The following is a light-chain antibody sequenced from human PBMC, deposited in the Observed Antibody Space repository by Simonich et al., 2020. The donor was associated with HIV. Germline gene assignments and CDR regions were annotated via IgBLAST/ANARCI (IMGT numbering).Light chain of an antibody. V-gene: IGKV1-33*01. J-gene: IGKJ1*01. CDR3: QQYDTLPWT. CDR1: QSISKY. CDR2: AAS. Sequence: DIEMTQSPYFLSASVGERGTLTCRASQSISKYLNWYEQKPGKAPKLLIYAASSLQSGVPSRFSGSGSGTEFTFTISSLQPEDIATYYCQQYDTLPWTFGQGTKVEIK.